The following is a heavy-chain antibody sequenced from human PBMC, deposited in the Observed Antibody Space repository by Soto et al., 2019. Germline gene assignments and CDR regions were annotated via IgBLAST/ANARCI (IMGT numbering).Heavy chain of an antibody. CDR2: ISSTTNYI. Sequence: EVQLVESGGGLVKPGGSLRLSCAASGFTFTRYSMNWVRQAPGKGLEWVSCISSTTNYIYYGDSMKGRFTISRDNANNSQYREMNSRRAEDTAVYYCARESEDLTSNFDYWGQGTLVTVSS. CDR1: GFTFTRYS. V-gene: IGHV3-21*06. J-gene: IGHJ4*02. CDR3: ARESEDLTSNFDY.